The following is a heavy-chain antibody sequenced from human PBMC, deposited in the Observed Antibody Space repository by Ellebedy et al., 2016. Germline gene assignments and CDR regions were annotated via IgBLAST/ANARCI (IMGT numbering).Heavy chain of an antibody. J-gene: IGHJ4*02. Sequence: GESLKISXASSGFTFSSYAMSWVRQAPGKGLEWVSTINNIATSTYYADSVRGRFTISRDNSKNTLYLQMSSLRAEDTAVYYCAKGGYTYGFLFDYWGQGTLVTVSS. V-gene: IGHV3-23*01. CDR2: INNIATST. CDR3: AKGGYTYGFLFDY. CDR1: GFTFSSYA. D-gene: IGHD5-18*01.